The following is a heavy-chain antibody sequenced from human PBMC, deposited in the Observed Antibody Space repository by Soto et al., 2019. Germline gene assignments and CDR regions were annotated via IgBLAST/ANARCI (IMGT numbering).Heavy chain of an antibody. CDR2: IYYSGST. J-gene: IGHJ6*03. CDR3: ARQPTTAYYYYYYMDV. CDR1: GGSISSYY. V-gene: IGHV4-59*08. Sequence: KPSETLSLTCTVSGGSISSYYWSWIRQPPGKGLEWIGYIYYSGSTNYNPSLKSRVTISVDTSKNQFSLKLSSVTAADTAVYYCARQPTTAYYYYYYMDVWGKGTTVTVSS. D-gene: IGHD1-1*01.